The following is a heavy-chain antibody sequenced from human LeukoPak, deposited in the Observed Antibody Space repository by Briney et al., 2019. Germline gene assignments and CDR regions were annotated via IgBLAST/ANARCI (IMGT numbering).Heavy chain of an antibody. Sequence: GASVEVSCKTSGYTFTSFAISWVRQAPGQGLEWMGWISANNGNTNYAQRFQGRVTMTTDTSTNTAYMELRSLRSDDSAVYYCARVGRDYYDRSGYLVGAFDIWGQGTMVTVS. CDR3: ARVGRDYYDRSGYLVGAFDI. D-gene: IGHD3-22*01. CDR2: ISANNGNT. J-gene: IGHJ3*02. V-gene: IGHV1-18*01. CDR1: GYTFTSFA.